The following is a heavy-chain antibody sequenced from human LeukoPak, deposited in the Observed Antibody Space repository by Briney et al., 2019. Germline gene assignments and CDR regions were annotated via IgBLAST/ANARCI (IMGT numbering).Heavy chain of an antibody. Sequence: GGSLRLSCAASGFTFSGYAMSWVRQAPGKGLEWVSAISGSGGSTYYADSVKGRFTISRDNSKNTLYLQMNSLRAEDTAVYYCAKGGALGWYFDLWGRGTLVTVSS. CDR1: GFTFSGYA. CDR2: ISGSGGST. J-gene: IGHJ2*01. D-gene: IGHD3-16*01. V-gene: IGHV3-23*01. CDR3: AKGGALGWYFDL.